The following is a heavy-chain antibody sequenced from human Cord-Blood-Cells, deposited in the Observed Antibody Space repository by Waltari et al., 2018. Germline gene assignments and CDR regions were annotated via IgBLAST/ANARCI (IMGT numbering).Heavy chain of an antibody. V-gene: IGHV3-30*18. CDR1: GLTFRSNG. D-gene: IGHD3-3*01. CDR2: ISYDGSNK. J-gene: IGHJ4*02. CDR3: AKDTIFGRHFDY. Sequence: QVQLVDSGGGVVQPGRSLRPSCEASGLTFRSNGCTRVRQAPGKGLEWVAVISYDGSNKDYADSVKGRVTISRDNSKNTLYLQMNGLRAEDTAVYYCAKDTIFGRHFDYWGQGTLVTVSS.